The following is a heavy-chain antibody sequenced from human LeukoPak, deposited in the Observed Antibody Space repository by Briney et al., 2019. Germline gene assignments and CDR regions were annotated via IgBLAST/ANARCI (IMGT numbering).Heavy chain of an antibody. V-gene: IGHV3-74*01. CDR1: GFTFSSYW. D-gene: IGHD3-16*01. Sequence: GGSLRLSCAASGFTFSSYWMHWVRQVPGKGLVWVSHINPDGSYTRYADSVKGRFTISRDNAKNTLSLQMNSLRAEDTAVYFCVRDDLGGLPYDYWGQGTLVTVSS. CDR3: VRDDLGGLPYDY. J-gene: IGHJ4*02. CDR2: INPDGSYT.